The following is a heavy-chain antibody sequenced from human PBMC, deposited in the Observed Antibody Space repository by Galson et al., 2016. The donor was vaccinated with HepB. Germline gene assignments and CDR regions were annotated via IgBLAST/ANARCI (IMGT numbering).Heavy chain of an antibody. CDR3: GKDWGSPWERSGKGMDV. J-gene: IGHJ6*02. CDR1: GFTFDDYT. V-gene: IGHV3-43*01. D-gene: IGHD3-10*01. CDR2: ISWDGRSP. Sequence: SLRLSCAASGFTFDDYTMHWVRQVPGKGLEWVALISWDGRSPDYADSVRGRFTISRDNRQNILYLQMNSLTTDDTALYYCGKDWGSPWERSGKGMDVWGQGTTVIVSS.